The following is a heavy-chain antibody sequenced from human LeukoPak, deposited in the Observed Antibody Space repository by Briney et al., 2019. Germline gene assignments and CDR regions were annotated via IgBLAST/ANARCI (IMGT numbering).Heavy chain of an antibody. J-gene: IGHJ4*02. Sequence: GGSLRLSCAASGFGFSTYWMNWVRRAPGKGLEWVANIKQDGGEKYYVDSVKGRFTISRDNAKNSLYLQMNSLRDEDTAVYYCSRAKSGSSSGSFWGQGTLVIVSP. V-gene: IGHV3-7*01. CDR1: GFGFSTYW. D-gene: IGHD6-19*01. CDR2: IKQDGGEK. CDR3: SRAKSGSSSGSF.